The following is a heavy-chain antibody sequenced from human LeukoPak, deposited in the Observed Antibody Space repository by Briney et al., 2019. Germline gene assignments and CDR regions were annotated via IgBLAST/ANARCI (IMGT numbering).Heavy chain of an antibody. D-gene: IGHD3-10*01. Sequence: GGSLRLSCAASGFTFSSYSMNWVRQAPGKGLEWVSSISSSSSYIYYADSVKGRFTISRDNAKNSLYLQMNSLRAEDTAVYYCARDSGITMDPNRPYYYYYGMDVWGQGTTVTVSS. CDR2: ISSSSSYI. CDR1: GFTFSSYS. CDR3: ARDSGITMDPNRPYYYYYGMDV. V-gene: IGHV3-21*01. J-gene: IGHJ6*02.